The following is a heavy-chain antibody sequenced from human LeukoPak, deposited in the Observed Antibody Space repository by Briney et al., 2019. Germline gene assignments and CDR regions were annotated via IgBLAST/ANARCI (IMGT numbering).Heavy chain of an antibody. D-gene: IGHD3-10*01. Sequence: SETLSLTCTHSGGSISSYYWSWIRQPPGKGLEWMGYIYYRDSTNYIPSLESRVTISVDTYKHQFSLKLSSVTAADAAVYYCARVRENGRPTSFDAWGHGTMVTVSS. CDR2: IYYRDST. V-gene: IGHV4-59*01. CDR1: GGSISSYY. J-gene: IGHJ5*01. CDR3: ARVRENGRPTSFDA.